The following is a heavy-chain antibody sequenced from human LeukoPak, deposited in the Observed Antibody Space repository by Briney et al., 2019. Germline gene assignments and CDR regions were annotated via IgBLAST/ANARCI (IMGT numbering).Heavy chain of an antibody. CDR3: ARVDSGSACAS. J-gene: IGHJ1*01. CDR2: ISRNGRNT. V-gene: IGHV3-64*01. CDR1: GFTLSSYS. Sequence: GGSLRLSCAASGFTLSSYSMHWVRQAPGKGVEFVSAISRNGRNTYYANSVNGRFTISRDISKNTLYLQMGSLRPEDMAVYYCARVDSGSACASWGQGILVTVSS. D-gene: IGHD6-19*01.